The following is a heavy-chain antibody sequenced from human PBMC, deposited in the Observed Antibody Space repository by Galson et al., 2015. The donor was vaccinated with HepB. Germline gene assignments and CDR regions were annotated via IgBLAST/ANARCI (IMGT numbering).Heavy chain of an antibody. CDR1: GFTFSSYA. J-gene: IGHJ6*02. V-gene: IGHV3-30*04. CDR3: ARYYYDSIYGMDV. CDR2: ISYDGSNK. D-gene: IGHD3-22*01. Sequence: SLRLSCAASGFTFSSYAMHWVRQAPGKGLEWVAVISYDGSNKYYADSVKGRFTISRDNSKNTLYLQMNSLRAEDTAVYYCARYYYDSIYGMDVWGQGTTVTVSS.